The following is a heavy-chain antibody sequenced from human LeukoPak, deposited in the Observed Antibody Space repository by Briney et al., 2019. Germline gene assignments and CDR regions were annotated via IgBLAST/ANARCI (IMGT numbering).Heavy chain of an antibody. CDR1: GGSISSSSYS. V-gene: IGHV4-39*07. J-gene: IGHJ4*02. CDR2: IYYSGST. D-gene: IGHD3-22*01. CDR3: ARAYYYDSSGPIDY. Sequence: SEALSLTCTVSGGSISSSSYSWGWIRQPPGKGLEWIGSIYYSGSTYYNPSLKSRVTISVYTSKNQFSLKLSSVTAADTAVYDCARAYYYDSSGPIDYWGQGTLVTVSS.